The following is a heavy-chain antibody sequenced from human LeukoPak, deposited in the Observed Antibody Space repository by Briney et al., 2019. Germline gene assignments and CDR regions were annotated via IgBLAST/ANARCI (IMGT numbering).Heavy chain of an antibody. V-gene: IGHV3-23*01. CDR1: GFTFRSHA. Sequence: GGSLRLSCVGSGFTFRSHAMSWVRQAPEKGLEFVSGIYENGGTTYYADSVKGRFSISRDNSKNTLYLQMNSLRGEDTAVYYCARDLDGSGNYHWFDPWGQGTLVTVSS. J-gene: IGHJ5*02. CDR3: ARDLDGSGNYHWFDP. D-gene: IGHD3-10*01. CDR2: IYENGGTT.